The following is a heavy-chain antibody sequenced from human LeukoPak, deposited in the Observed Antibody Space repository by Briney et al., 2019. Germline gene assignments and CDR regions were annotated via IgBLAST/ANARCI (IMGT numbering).Heavy chain of an antibody. J-gene: IGHJ4*02. CDR3: ARDSPYYDFWSGYQIYFDY. D-gene: IGHD3-3*01. Sequence: GNTNYAQKLQRRVTIPTHTSTSTASMELRSLRSDDTAVYYCARDSPYYDFWSGYQIYFDYWGQGTLVTVSS. CDR2: GNT. V-gene: IGHV1-18*01.